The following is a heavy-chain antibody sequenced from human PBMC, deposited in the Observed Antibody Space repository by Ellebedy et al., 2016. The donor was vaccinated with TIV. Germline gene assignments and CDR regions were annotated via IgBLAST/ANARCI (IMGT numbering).Heavy chain of an antibody. V-gene: IGHV3-53*01. J-gene: IGHJ2*01. Sequence: GGSLRLSXAASEFSVSSNYMSWVRQAPGKGLEWVSVIYSNGGTDYADSVKGRFTISRDNSKNTLYLQMIGLRAEDTAVYYCARQGNYYESSAYPTNTYWYFDLWGRGTLVTVSS. CDR2: IYSNGGT. D-gene: IGHD3-22*01. CDR3: ARQGNYYESSAYPTNTYWYFDL. CDR1: EFSVSSNY.